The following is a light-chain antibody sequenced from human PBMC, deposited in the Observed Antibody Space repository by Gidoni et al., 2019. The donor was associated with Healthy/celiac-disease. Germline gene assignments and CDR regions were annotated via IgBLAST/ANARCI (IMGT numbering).Light chain of an antibody. CDR3: QRSYSTLWWT. CDR1: QSISSY. V-gene: IGKV1-39*01. Sequence: DIQLTQSPSSLSASVGDRATLTCRASQSISSYLNWYQQKPGKAPKLLIYAASRLQRGVPSRFSGSGTGTEFTLTISILKPEDDETEDCQRSYSTLWWTFGQGTKVEIK. CDR2: AAS. J-gene: IGKJ1*01.